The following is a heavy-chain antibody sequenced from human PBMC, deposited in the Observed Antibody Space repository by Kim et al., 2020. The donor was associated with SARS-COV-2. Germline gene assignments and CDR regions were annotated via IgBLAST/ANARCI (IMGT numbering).Heavy chain of an antibody. Sequence: IQYAYSGKGRLTISRDNDKNSLYLQMNSLRDEDTAVYYCAREDHDSSGTHWGQGTLVTVSS. CDR3: AREDHDSSGTH. D-gene: IGHD3-22*01. CDR2: I. J-gene: IGHJ4*02. V-gene: IGHV3-48*03.